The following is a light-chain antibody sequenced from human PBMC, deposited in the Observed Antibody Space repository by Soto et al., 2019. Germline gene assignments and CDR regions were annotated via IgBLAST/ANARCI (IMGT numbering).Light chain of an antibody. Sequence: SYELTQPPSVSVAPGQTARISCGGNNIGSKSVHWCQQKPGQAPVLVVYDDNDRPSGIPERFSGSNSGNTATLTISRVEACDEADYYCQVWDSISDNFVFGTGTKLTVL. J-gene: IGLJ1*01. CDR3: QVWDSISDNFV. CDR1: NIGSKS. CDR2: DDN. V-gene: IGLV3-21*02.